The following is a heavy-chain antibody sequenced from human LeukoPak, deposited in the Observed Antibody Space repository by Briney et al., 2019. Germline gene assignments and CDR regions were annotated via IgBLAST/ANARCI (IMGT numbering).Heavy chain of an antibody. Sequence: GGSLRLSCTASGHTFSSYDMRWARQSTGKAVEWVSDISGSGGSTYYAASVKGRFTISRNKSKNTLYLQMNSLRAEDTAVYYCAKRDQVLDYWGQGTLVTVSS. V-gene: IGHV3-23*01. CDR3: AKRDQVLDY. D-gene: IGHD1-1*01. CDR2: ISGSGGST. CDR1: GHTFSSYD. J-gene: IGHJ4*02.